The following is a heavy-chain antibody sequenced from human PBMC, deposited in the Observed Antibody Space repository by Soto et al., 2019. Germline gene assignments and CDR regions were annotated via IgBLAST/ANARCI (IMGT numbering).Heavy chain of an antibody. CDR3: ARNMDYYYGPGSGNGHGF. CDR1: GYTFTAYY. V-gene: IGHV1-2*02. J-gene: IGHJ6*02. Sequence: QVQLVQSGAELKEPGDSVRVSCEASGYTFTAYYIHWVRQAPVQGLEWMGWINPRFGDRSYVQDFQGRVSMTRDTSTSTVYMELSRLTSDDTAIYYCARNMDYYYGPGSGNGHGFWGQGTTVTVFS. CDR2: INPRFGDR. D-gene: IGHD3-10*01.